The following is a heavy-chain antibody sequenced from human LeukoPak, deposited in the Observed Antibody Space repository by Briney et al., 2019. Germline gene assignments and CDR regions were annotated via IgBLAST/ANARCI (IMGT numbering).Heavy chain of an antibody. Sequence: ASVKVSCKASGYTFTSYDFNWVRQATGQRPEWMGWMSPNSGDTGYAQKFQDRVTMTRNTSISTAYMELSSLRSDDTAVYYCARGMWYFDLWGRGTLVTVSS. CDR1: GYTFTSYD. CDR2: MSPNSGDT. V-gene: IGHV1-8*01. J-gene: IGHJ2*01. CDR3: ARGMWYFDL.